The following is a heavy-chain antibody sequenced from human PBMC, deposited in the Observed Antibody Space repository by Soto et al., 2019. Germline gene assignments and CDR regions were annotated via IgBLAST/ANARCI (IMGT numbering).Heavy chain of an antibody. CDR2: IYYSGST. D-gene: IGHD1-7*01. V-gene: IGHV4-39*07. CDR3: ASMGGNWNYVWFDP. Sequence: SETLSLTCTVSGGSISSSSYYWGWIRQPPGKGLEWIGSIYYSGSTYYNPSLKSRVTISVDTSKNQFSLKLSSVTAADTAVYYCASMGGNWNYVWFDPWGQGTLVTVSS. CDR1: GGSISSSSYY. J-gene: IGHJ5*02.